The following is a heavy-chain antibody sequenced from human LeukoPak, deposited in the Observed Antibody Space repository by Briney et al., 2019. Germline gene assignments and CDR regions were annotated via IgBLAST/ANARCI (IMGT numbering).Heavy chain of an antibody. CDR2: IYYSGST. CDR1: GVSISSSNSY. D-gene: IGHD5-12*01. J-gene: IGHJ6*03. Sequence: SETLSLTCTVSGVSISSSNSYWGWIRQPPGKGLEWIGSIYYSGSTYYNPSLESRVTISVDTSKNQLSLKLSSVTAADTAVYYCARGLLWLRSVYYYYYMDVWGKGTTVTVSS. V-gene: IGHV4-39*07. CDR3: ARGLLWLRSVYYYYYMDV.